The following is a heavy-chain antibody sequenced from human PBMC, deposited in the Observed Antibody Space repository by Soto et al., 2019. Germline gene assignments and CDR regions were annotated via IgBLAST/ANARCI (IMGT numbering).Heavy chain of an antibody. D-gene: IGHD2-2*01. Sequence: SGPTLVNPTQTLTLTCTFSGFSLSTSGMRVSWIRQPPGKALEWLARIGWDDDKFYSTSLKTRLTISKDTSKNQVVLTMTNMDPADTATYYCARGYCSSTSCSNWFDPWGQGTLVTVSS. J-gene: IGHJ5*02. CDR3: ARGYCSSTSCSNWFDP. CDR2: IGWDDDK. CDR1: GFSLSTSGMR. V-gene: IGHV2-70*04.